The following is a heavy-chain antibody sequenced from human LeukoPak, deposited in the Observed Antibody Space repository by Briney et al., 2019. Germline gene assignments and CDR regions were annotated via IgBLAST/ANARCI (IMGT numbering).Heavy chain of an antibody. V-gene: IGHV1-2*02. D-gene: IGHD6-13*01. J-gene: IGHJ5*02. CDR3: ARWGSSWLNWFDP. Sequence: ASVKVSCKASGYTFTGYYMHWVRQAPGQGLEWMGWINPNSGGTNYAQKFQGRVTMARDTSISTAYMELSRLRSDDTAVYYCARWGSSWLNWFDPWGQGTLVTVSS. CDR2: INPNSGGT. CDR1: GYTFTGYY.